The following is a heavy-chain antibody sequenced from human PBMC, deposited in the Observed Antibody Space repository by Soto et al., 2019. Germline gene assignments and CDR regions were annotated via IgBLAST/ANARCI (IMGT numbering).Heavy chain of an antibody. D-gene: IGHD1-26*01. CDR3: ARDPAKCELLPVGYFDY. J-gene: IGHJ4*02. CDR1: GFTFSSYA. Sequence: QVQLVESGGGVVQPGRSLRLSCAASGFTFSSYAMHWVRQAPGMGLEWVAVISYDGSNKYYADSVKGRFTISRDISKNTLYLQMNSLRAADTAVYYCARDPAKCELLPVGYFDYWGQGTLVTVSS. V-gene: IGHV3-30*01. CDR2: ISYDGSNK.